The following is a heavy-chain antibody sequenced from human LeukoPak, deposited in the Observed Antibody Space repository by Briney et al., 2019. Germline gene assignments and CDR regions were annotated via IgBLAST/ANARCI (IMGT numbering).Heavy chain of an antibody. D-gene: IGHD2-21*01. Sequence: PSETLSLTCTVSGYSISTTYYGGWIRQPPGKGLEWIATISYSGSTYYTPSLRSRLTISLDTSKNQFSLKLTSVTAADTAVYYCARVNAPVATFDYWGQGALVTVSS. J-gene: IGHJ4*02. CDR3: ARVNAPVATFDY. CDR1: GYSISTTYY. V-gene: IGHV4-38-2*02. CDR2: ISYSGST.